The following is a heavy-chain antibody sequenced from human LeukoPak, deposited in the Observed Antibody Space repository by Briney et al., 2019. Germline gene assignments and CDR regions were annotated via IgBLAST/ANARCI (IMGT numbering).Heavy chain of an antibody. Sequence: SVKVSCKASGGTFSSYAISWVRQAPGQGLEWMGGIIPIFGTANYAQKFQGRVTITADESTSTAYMELSSLRSEDTAVYYCARGPPPYCGGDCPVGPWGQGTLVTVSS. CDR1: GGTFSSYA. D-gene: IGHD2-21*02. V-gene: IGHV1-69*13. CDR3: ARGPPPYCGGDCPVGP. J-gene: IGHJ5*02. CDR2: IIPIFGTA.